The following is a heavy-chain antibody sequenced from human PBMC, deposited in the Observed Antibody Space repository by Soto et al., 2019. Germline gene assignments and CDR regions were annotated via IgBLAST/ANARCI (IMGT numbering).Heavy chain of an antibody. J-gene: IGHJ4*02. CDR1: GGSISSGGYY. CDR2: IYYSGST. Sequence: QVQLQESGPGLVKPSQTLSLTCTVSGGSISSGGYYWSWIRQHPGKGLEWIGYIYYSGSTYYNPSLKSRVTISVDTSKNQFSLKLSSMTAADTAVYYCARVSPFTMVRGVIDYWGQGTLVTVSS. D-gene: IGHD3-10*01. CDR3: ARVSPFTMVRGVIDY. V-gene: IGHV4-31*03.